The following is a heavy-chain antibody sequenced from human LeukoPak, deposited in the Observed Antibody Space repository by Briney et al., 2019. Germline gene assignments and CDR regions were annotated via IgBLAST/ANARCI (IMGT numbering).Heavy chain of an antibody. V-gene: IGHV4-4*02. CDR2: IYHSGST. Sequence: SETLSLTCAVSGGSISSSKWWSWVRPPPGRGLGWVGEIYHSGSTNSNPSLKSRVTISVDKSKNQFSLKLSSVTAADTAVYYCAMKDYYGSGTYGSWGQGTLVILSS. CDR1: GGSISSSKW. J-gene: IGHJ5*02. CDR3: AMKDYYGSGTYGS. D-gene: IGHD3-10*01.